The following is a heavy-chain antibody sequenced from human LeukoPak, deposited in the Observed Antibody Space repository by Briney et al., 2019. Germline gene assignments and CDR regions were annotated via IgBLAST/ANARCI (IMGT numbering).Heavy chain of an antibody. CDR1: GGSFSGYY. D-gene: IGHD3-22*01. Sequence: PSETLSLTCAVYGGSFSGYYWTWIRQTPEKGLEWIGEMNPSGSTNYNPSLKSRVTISVDTSKTQFSLELSSMTVADTAVYYCARGRQDVTMIVVVMTAVSYYLDVWGKGTTVTVS. V-gene: IGHV4-34*01. CDR2: MNPSGST. CDR3: ARGRQDVTMIVVVMTAVSYYLDV. J-gene: IGHJ6*03.